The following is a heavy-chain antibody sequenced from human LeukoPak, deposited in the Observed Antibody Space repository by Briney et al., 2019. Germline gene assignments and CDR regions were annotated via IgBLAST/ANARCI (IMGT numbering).Heavy chain of an antibody. CDR1: GGSFSGYY. CDR2: INHSGST. J-gene: IGHJ4*02. D-gene: IGHD3-10*01. CDR3: ARRPTMVRGVYYFDY. V-gene: IGHV4-34*01. Sequence: SETLSLTCAVYGGSFSGYYWSWIRQPPGKGLEWIGEINHSGSTNYNPSLKSRVTISVDTSKNHFSLKLSSVTAADTALYYCARRPTMVRGVYYFDYWGQGTLVTVSS.